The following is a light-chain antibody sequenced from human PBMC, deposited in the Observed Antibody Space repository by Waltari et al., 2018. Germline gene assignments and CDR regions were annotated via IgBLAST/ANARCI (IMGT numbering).Light chain of an antibody. V-gene: IGKV3-20*01. CDR3: QQYGSSPRAYT. J-gene: IGKJ2*01. CDR1: QSVSSSY. CDR2: GAS. Sequence: EIVLTQSPGTLSLSPGERATLSCRASQSVSSSYLAWYQQKPGPAPRLLIYGASSRATGIPDRFSGSGSGTDFTLTISRLEPEDFAVYYCQQYGSSPRAYTFGQGTKLEIK.